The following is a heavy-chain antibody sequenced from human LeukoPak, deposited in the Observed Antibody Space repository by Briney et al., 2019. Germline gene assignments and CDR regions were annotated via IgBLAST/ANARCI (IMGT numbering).Heavy chain of an antibody. J-gene: IGHJ6*02. Sequence: GGSLRLSCAASGFTSSSYWRSWVRQAPGKGLEGVANIKQDGREKYYVASVKGRFTISRDNAKNSLFLQINSLRAEDTAVYYCARNRPNYDFWSGYYTDSYYYGMDVWGQGTTVTVSS. CDR3: ARNRPNYDFWSGYYTDSYYYGMDV. CDR2: IKQDGREK. CDR1: GFTSSSYW. D-gene: IGHD3-3*01. V-gene: IGHV3-7*01.